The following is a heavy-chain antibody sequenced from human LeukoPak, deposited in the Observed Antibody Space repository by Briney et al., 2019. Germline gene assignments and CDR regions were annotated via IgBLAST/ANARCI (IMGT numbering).Heavy chain of an antibody. D-gene: IGHD3-22*01. Sequence: ASVKVSCKASGYTFTSYDINWVRQATGQGLEWMGWTNPNSGNTGYAQKFQGRVTMTRNTSISTAYMELSNLRSEDTAVYYCARLYYYDSSGYSYYYYYGMDVWGQGTTVTVSS. CDR3: ARLYYYDSSGYSYYYYYGMDV. CDR2: TNPNSGNT. CDR1: GYTFTSYD. V-gene: IGHV1-8*01. J-gene: IGHJ6*02.